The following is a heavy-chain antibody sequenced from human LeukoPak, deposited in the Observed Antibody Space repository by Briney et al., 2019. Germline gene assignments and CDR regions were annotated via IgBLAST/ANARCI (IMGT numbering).Heavy chain of an antibody. CDR3: ARGGSYYYDSSGYYS. J-gene: IGHJ4*02. CDR1: GDSVSSGSYY. Sequence: SETLSFTCTVSGDSVSSGSYYWRWIRQPPGKGLEGIGYIFYRGGTNYNPSLESQVTISVDTSKNPFSLKLSSVPAADTSVYYCARGGSYYYDSSGYYSWGQGTLVTVSS. D-gene: IGHD3-22*01. CDR2: IFYRGGT. V-gene: IGHV4-61*01.